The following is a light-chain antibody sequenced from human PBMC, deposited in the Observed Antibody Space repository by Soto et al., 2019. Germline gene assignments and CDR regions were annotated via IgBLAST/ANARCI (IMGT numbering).Light chain of an antibody. J-gene: IGKJ1*01. CDR2: GAS. V-gene: IGKV3-20*01. CDR1: QSVSSNY. CDR3: QQYGRSPAT. Sequence: EIVLTQSPGTLSLSPGERATLSSRASQSVSSNYLAWYQQKPGQAPRLLIFGASSRASGIPDRFSGSGSGTDFTLTIGRLEPEDFAVYYCQQYGRSPATFGQGTKVDIK.